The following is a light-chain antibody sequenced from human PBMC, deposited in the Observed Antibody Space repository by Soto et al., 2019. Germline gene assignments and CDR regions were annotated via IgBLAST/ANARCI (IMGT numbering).Light chain of an antibody. Sequence: DIQMTQSPSSLSASVGDRVTITCRASQSISSYLNWYQQKPGNDPKLLIYAASSLKSGVPSRFSGSGSGTDFTLTISSLEPEDFATYYCQQSYSTPWTFGQGTKVEIK. CDR1: QSISSY. CDR2: AAS. V-gene: IGKV1-39*01. CDR3: QQSYSTPWT. J-gene: IGKJ1*01.